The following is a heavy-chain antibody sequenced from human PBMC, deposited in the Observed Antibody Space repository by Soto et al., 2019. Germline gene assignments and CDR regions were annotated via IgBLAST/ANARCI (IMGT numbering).Heavy chain of an antibody. V-gene: IGHV4-31*03. CDR3: ARVRRCSGGSCYVYYYYYMDV. CDR2: IYYSGST. J-gene: IGHJ6*03. D-gene: IGHD2-15*01. Sequence: QVQLQESGPGLVKPSQTLSLTCTVSGGSISSGGYYWSWIRQHPGKGLEWIGYIYYSGSTYYNPSLKSRVTISVDTSKNQFSPKLSSVTAADTAVYYCARVRRCSGGSCYVYYYYYMDVWGKGTTVTVSS. CDR1: GGSISSGGYY.